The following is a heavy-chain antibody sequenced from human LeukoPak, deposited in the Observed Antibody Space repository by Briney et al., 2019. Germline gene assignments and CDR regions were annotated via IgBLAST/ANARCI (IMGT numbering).Heavy chain of an antibody. CDR1: GFTFSSYG. V-gene: IGHV3-30*02. J-gene: IGHJ4*02. CDR3: AKDRGSSGYYDISFDY. CDR2: IRYDGSNK. Sequence: PGGSLRLSCVASGFTFSSYGMHWVRQAPGKGLEWVAFIRYDGSNKYYADSVKGRFTISRDNSENTLYLQMNSLRAEDTAVYYCAKDRGSSGYYDISFDYWGQGTLVTVSS. D-gene: IGHD3-22*01.